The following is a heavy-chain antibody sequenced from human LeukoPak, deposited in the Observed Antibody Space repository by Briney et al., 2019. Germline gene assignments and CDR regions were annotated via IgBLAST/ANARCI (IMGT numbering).Heavy chain of an antibody. D-gene: IGHD4-23*01. CDR3: ARDSTYGGNSHEYYFDY. CDR1: GFTFSSYW. CDR2: IKQDGSEK. Sequence: GGSLRLSCAASGFTFSSYWMSWVRQAPGKGLEWVANIKQDGSEKYYVDSVKGRFTISRDNAKNSLYLQMNSLRAEDTAVYYCARDSTYGGNSHEYYFDYWGQGTLVTASS. V-gene: IGHV3-7*01. J-gene: IGHJ4*02.